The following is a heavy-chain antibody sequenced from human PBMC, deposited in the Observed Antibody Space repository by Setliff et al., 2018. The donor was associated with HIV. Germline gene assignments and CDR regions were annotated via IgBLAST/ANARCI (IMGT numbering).Heavy chain of an antibody. CDR2: IYTSGST. J-gene: IGHJ6*04. CDR1: GDSISTYC. Sequence: PSETLSLTCTVSGDSISTYCWIWIRQPPGKGLEWIGNIYTSGSTNYNPSLKSRVTISVDTSKNQFSLKLSYVTAADTAVYYCARERRWLQEYYYYMDVWGNGTTVTVSS. CDR3: ARERRWLQEYYYYMDV. V-gene: IGHV4-4*09. D-gene: IGHD3-16*01.